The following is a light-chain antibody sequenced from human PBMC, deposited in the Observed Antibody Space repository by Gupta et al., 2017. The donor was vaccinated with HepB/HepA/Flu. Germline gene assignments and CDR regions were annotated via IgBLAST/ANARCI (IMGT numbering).Light chain of an antibody. Sequence: QSVLTPPPSASGTPGQRVTFSCAGSSSNIGSNFVYWYQQLPGAATNLLIYKNNNRPSGGPARGSGSKSGASAAMAISGLRAEEEATYYCESWEDTREGTVVFGGGTKLTVL. CDR3: ESWEDTREGTVV. CDR1: SSNIGSNF. CDR2: KNN. J-gene: IGLJ2*01. V-gene: IGLV1-47*01.